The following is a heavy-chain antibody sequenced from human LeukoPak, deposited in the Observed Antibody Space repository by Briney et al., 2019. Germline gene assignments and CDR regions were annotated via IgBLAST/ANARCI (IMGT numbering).Heavy chain of an antibody. V-gene: IGHV1-18*01. J-gene: IGHJ4*02. CDR3: ARGPDIVVVPTLFDY. D-gene: IGHD2-2*01. Sequence: ASVKVSCKASGYTFTSYGISWVRQAPGQGLEWMGWISAYNGNTNYAQKLQGRVTMTTDTSTSTAYMELRSLRSDDTAVYYCARGPDIVVVPTLFDYWGQGTLVTVSS. CDR1: GYTFTSYG. CDR2: ISAYNGNT.